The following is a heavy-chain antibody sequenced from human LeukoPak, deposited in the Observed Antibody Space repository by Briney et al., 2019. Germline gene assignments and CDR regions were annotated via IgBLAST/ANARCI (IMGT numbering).Heavy chain of an antibody. CDR3: ARPRIAAAGSGVYYFDY. Sequence: PGESLKISCKGSGSSFTSYWIGWVRQMPGKGLEWMGIIYPGDSDTRYSPSFQGQVTISADKSISTAYLQWSSLKASDTAMYYCARPRIAAAGSGVYYFDYWGQGTLVTVSS. CDR1: GSSFTSYW. D-gene: IGHD6-13*01. CDR2: IYPGDSDT. V-gene: IGHV5-51*01. J-gene: IGHJ4*02.